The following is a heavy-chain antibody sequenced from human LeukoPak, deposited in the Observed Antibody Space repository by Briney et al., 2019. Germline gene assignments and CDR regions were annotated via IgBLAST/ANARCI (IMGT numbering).Heavy chain of an antibody. CDR2: ISSSSSTI. V-gene: IGHV3-48*02. J-gene: IGHJ4*02. D-gene: IGHD1-26*01. CDR1: GFTFSSYS. CDR3: ARVGGLVGASGAFDY. Sequence: GGSLRLSCAASGFTFSSYSMNWVRQAPGKRLEWVSYISSSSSTIYYADSVKGRFTISRDNAKNSLYLQMNSLRDEDTAVYYCARVGGLVGASGAFDYWGQGTLVTVSS.